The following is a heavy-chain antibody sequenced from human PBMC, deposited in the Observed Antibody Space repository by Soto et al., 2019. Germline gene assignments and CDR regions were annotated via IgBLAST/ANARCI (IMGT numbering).Heavy chain of an antibody. D-gene: IGHD3-10*01. CDR1: GFTFSSYW. V-gene: IGHV3-7*03. J-gene: IGHJ6*02. CDR3: AKGVLSFHYGMEV. Sequence: GGSLRLSCAASGFTFSSYWMSWVRQAPGKGLEWVANIKQDGSEKYYADSVKGRFAISRDFSDNTVYLQMNNLRVDDTAVYFCAKGVLSFHYGMEVWGQGTTVTVSS. CDR2: IKQDGSEK.